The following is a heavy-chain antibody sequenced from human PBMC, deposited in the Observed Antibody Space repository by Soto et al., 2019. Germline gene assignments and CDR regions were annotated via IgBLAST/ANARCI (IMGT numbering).Heavy chain of an antibody. CDR2: IYHSGST. V-gene: IGHV4-4*02. CDR1: GGSISSSNW. J-gene: IGHJ6*02. CDR3: ARVSVSYYYGMDV. Sequence: QVQLQESGPGLVKPSGTLSLTCAVSGGSISSSNWWSWVRQPPGKGLEWIGEIYHSGSTNYNPSLKSRVTISVEKSKNQCSLKLSSVTAADTAVYYCARVSVSYYYGMDVWGQGTTVTVSS. D-gene: IGHD1-26*01.